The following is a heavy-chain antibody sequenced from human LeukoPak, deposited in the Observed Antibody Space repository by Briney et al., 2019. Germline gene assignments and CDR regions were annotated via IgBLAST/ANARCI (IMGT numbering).Heavy chain of an antibody. CDR3: ARDGARDYDYYYMDV. J-gene: IGHJ6*03. V-gene: IGHV4-59*01. CDR2: IYYSGST. D-gene: IGHD4-17*01. CDR1: VGSISSYY. Sequence: NPSETLSLTSTVSVGSISSYYLSWIRQPRGKGLEWIGYIYYSGSTYYNPSLKCRVTISIDTSKNQFSLKLSSVTAADTAVYYCARDGARDYDYYYMDVLGKGTTVTVSS.